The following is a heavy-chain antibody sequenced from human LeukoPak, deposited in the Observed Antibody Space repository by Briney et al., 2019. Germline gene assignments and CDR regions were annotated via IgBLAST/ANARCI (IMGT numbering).Heavy chain of an antibody. J-gene: IGHJ5*02. CDR1: GFTFSSYS. CDR2: ISSSSSYI. V-gene: IGHV3-21*01. Sequence: GGSLRLSCAASGFTFSSYSMNWVRQAPGKGLEGGSSISSSSSYIYYADSVKGLFTSSRDNAKNSLYLQMNSLRAEDTAVYYCARVKTSGTATGFDPWGQGTLVTVSS. D-gene: IGHD1-1*01. CDR3: ARVKTSGTATGFDP.